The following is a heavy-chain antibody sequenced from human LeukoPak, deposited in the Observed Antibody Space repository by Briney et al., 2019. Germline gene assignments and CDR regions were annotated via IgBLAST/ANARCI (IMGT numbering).Heavy chain of an antibody. Sequence: GGSLRLSCAASGFTFSSYAMSWVRQAPGKGLEWVAAISGSGGSTYYADSVKGRFTISRDNSKNTLYLQMNSLRAEDTAVYYCAKEKGHPAAGPSLVPYFDYWGQGTLVTVSS. D-gene: IGHD6-6*01. J-gene: IGHJ4*02. CDR3: AKEKGHPAAGPSLVPYFDY. CDR1: GFTFSSYA. V-gene: IGHV3-23*01. CDR2: ISGSGGST.